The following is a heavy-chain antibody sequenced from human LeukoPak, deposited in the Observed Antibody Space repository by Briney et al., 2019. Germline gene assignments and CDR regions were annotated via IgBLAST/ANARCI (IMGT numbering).Heavy chain of an antibody. CDR3: AKVGHSSSWFGDY. CDR1: GFTFSSYA. CDR2: ISGSGGST. V-gene: IGHV3-23*01. Sequence: PGGSLRLSCAASGFTFSSYAMSWVRQAPGKGLEWVSAISGSGGSTYYADSVKGRLTISRDNSKNTLYLQMNSLRAEDTAVYYCAKVGHSSSWFGDYWGQGTLVTVSS. D-gene: IGHD6-13*01. J-gene: IGHJ4*02.